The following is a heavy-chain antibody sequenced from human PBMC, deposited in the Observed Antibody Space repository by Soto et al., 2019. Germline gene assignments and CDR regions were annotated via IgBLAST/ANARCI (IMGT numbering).Heavy chain of an antibody. J-gene: IGHJ5*01. CDR1: GDSISTVDYF. CDR3: ARGRYCLTGRCFPNWFDS. V-gene: IGHV4-30-4*01. Sequence: SETLSLTCSVSGDSISTVDYFWAWIRQPPGQALEYIGYIYKSATTYYNPSFEGRVAISLDTSKSHFSLNVTSVTAADTAVYFCARGRYCLTGRCFPNWFDSWGQGTLVTVS. CDR2: IYKSATT. D-gene: IGHD2-15*01.